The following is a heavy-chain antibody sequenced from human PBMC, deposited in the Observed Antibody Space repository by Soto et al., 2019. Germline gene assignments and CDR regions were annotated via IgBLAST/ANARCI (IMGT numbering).Heavy chain of an antibody. CDR1: GGTFRTSA. Sequence: QVQLVQSGAEVKKPGSSVKVSCKTSGGTFRTSAISWVRQAPGHGLEWMGGIMPVFRTADYAQKFQGRVTITADESTSTAYMELSSLRSEDTAVYYCARDKDRQQLGGNYYYIMDVWGQGTTVTVSS. V-gene: IGHV1-69*12. CDR2: IMPVFRTA. J-gene: IGHJ6*01. D-gene: IGHD3-3*02. CDR3: ARDKDRQQLGGNYYYIMDV.